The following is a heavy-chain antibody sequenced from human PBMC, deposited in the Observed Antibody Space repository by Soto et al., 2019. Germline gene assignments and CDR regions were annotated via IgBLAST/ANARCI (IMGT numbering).Heavy chain of an antibody. CDR1: GGSFSGYQ. J-gene: IGHJ6*03. V-gene: IGHV4-34*01. CDR2: INVSGNI. CDR3: ARGLILWFGESSRRGGYYYYMDV. Sequence: QVQLQQWGAGLLKPSETLSLTCAVYGGSFSGYQWTWIRQTPGKGLEWLGEINVSGNINYNPSLKSRVTMLVDTAKKQLSLKLTSVTAADTAVYYCARGLILWFGESSRRGGYYYYMDVWGKGTSVTVSS. D-gene: IGHD3-10*01.